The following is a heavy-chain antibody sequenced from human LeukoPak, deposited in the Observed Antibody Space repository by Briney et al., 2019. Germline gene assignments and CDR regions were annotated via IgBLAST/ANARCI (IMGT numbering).Heavy chain of an antibody. CDR3: AREETQWLQYYYYYGMDV. D-gene: IGHD3-22*01. V-gene: IGHV3-48*02. J-gene: IGHJ6*02. CDR2: ISSSSSTI. Sequence: QPGGSLRLSCAASGFTFSSYSMNWVRQAPGKGLEWVSYISSSSSTIYYADSVKGRFTISRDNAKNSLYLQMNSLRDEDTAVYYCAREETQWLQYYYYYGMDVWGQGTTVTVSS. CDR1: GFTFSSYS.